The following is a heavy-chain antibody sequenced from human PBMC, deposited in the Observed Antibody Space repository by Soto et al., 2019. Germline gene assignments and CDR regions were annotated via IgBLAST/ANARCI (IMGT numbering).Heavy chain of an antibody. CDR3: AREGYANYYYGMDV. V-gene: IGHV4-39*02. CDR2: IYYSGST. J-gene: IGHJ6*02. D-gene: IGHD5-12*01. Sequence: SETLSLTCTVSGGSISSSSYYWGWIRQPPGKGLEWIGSIYYSGSTYYNPSLKSRVPISVDTSRNQFSLKLGSVTAADTAVYYCAREGYANYYYGMDVWGQGTTVTVSS. CDR1: GGSISSSSYY.